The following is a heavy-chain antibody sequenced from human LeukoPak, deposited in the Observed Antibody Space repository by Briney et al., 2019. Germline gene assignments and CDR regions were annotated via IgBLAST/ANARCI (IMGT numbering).Heavy chain of an antibody. J-gene: IGHJ5*02. V-gene: IGHV1-2*02. Sequence: ASVKVSCKASGYTFTGYYMHWVLQAPGQGLEWMGWINPNSGGTNYAQKFQGRVTMTRDTSISTAYMELSRLRSDDTAVYNCARVGQQLANWFDPWGQGTLVTVSS. D-gene: IGHD6-13*01. CDR2: INPNSGGT. CDR1: GYTFTGYY. CDR3: ARVGQQLANWFDP.